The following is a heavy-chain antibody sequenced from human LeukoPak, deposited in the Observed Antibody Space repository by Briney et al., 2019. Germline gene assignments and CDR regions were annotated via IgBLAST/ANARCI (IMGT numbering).Heavy chain of an antibody. CDR1: GFTFSSYL. Sequence: PGGSLRLSCAASGFTFSSYLMSWVRQAPGKGLKWVASIKEDGSEKHYVDSVKGRFTISRDNAKNSLYLQMNSLRAEDTAVYYCVRAMDVWGQGTTVTVSS. V-gene: IGHV3-7*04. CDR3: VRAMDV. J-gene: IGHJ6*02. CDR2: IKEDGSEK.